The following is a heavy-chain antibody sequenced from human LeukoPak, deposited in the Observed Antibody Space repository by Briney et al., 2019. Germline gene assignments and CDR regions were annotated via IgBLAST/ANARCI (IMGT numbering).Heavy chain of an antibody. V-gene: IGHV3-30*04. D-gene: IGHD6-19*01. CDR2: ISYDGSNK. J-gene: IGHJ5*02. Sequence: GGSLRLSCVASGFTFSSYAMYWVRQAPGKGLEWVAVISYDGSNKQHADFVKGRFTISRDNSKNTLYLQMNSLRPEDTALYYCARDSEQWLVYNWFDPWGQGTLVTVSS. CDR3: ARDSEQWLVYNWFDP. CDR1: GFTFSSYA.